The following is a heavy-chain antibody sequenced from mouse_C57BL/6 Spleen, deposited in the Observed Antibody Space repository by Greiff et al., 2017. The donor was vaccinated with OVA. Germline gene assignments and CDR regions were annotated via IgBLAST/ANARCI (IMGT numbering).Heavy chain of an antibody. V-gene: IGHV1-53*01. CDR2: INPSNGGT. D-gene: IGHD1-1*01. Sequence: QVQLKQPGTELVKPGASVKLSCKASGYTFTSYWMNWVKQRPGQGLEWIGNINPSNGGTNYNEKFKSKSTLTVDKSSSTAYMQLSSLTSEDSAVYYCARDYYGSRGYFDYWGQGTTLTVSS. J-gene: IGHJ2*01. CDR3: ARDYYGSRGYFDY. CDR1: GYTFTSYW.